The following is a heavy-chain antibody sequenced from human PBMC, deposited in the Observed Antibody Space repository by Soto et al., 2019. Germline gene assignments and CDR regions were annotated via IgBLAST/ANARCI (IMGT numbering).Heavy chain of an antibody. CDR3: ARELGGASHYNWFDP. J-gene: IGHJ5*02. CDR2: INPSGGST. D-gene: IGHD1-26*01. Sequence: ASVKVSCKASGYTFTSYYMHWVRQAPGQGLEWMGIINPSGGSTSYAQKFQGRVTMTRDTSTSTVYMELSSLRSEDTAVYYCARELGGASHYNWFDPWGQGTLVTVSS. V-gene: IGHV1-46*01. CDR1: GYTFTSYY.